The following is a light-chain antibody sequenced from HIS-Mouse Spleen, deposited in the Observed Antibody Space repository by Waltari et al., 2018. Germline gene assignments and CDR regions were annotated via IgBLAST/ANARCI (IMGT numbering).Light chain of an antibody. V-gene: IGLV3-10*01. CDR1: ALPKKY. J-gene: IGLJ2*01. CDR2: EDS. Sequence: SYELTQPPSVSVSPGQTARITCSGDALPKKYAYWYQQKSGQAPVLVIYEDSKRPSGIPERFSSCRSGTMSTLTISGAQVEDEADYYCYSTDSSGNHRVFGGGTKLTVL. CDR3: YSTDSSGNHRV.